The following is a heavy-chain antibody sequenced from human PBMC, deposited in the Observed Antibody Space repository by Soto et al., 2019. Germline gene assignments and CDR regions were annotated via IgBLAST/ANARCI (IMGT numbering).Heavy chain of an antibody. CDR3: ARADNTIAAAGTGGFDP. J-gene: IGHJ5*02. Sequence: ASVQVSCKASGGTFSSYAISWVRQAPGQGLELIGWMNPNSGNTVYAQKFQGRVTMTRNTSISTAYMELSSLRSEDTSVYFCARADNTIAAAGTGGFDPWGQVTLVTVSS. V-gene: IGHV1-8*02. CDR2: MNPNSGNT. CDR1: GGTFSSYA. D-gene: IGHD6-13*01.